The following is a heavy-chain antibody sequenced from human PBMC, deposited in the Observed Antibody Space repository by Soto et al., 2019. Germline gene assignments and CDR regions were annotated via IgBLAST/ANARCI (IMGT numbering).Heavy chain of an antibody. D-gene: IGHD5-18*01. J-gene: IGHJ4*02. CDR3: AKDRQLGSSLYYFDY. Sequence: QVQLVESGGGVVQPGRSLRLSCAASGFTFSSYGMHWVRQAPGKGLEWVAVISYHGSNKDYADSVKGRFTISRDNSKNTLYLQMNSLRGEDTAVYYCAKDRQLGSSLYYFDYWGQGTLVTVS. CDR2: ISYHGSNK. CDR1: GFTFSSYG. V-gene: IGHV3-30*18.